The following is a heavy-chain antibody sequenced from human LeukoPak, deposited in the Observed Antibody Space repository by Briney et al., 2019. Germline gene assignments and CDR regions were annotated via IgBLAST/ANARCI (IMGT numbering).Heavy chain of an antibody. V-gene: IGHV1-69*05. D-gene: IGHD2-2*01. Sequence: SVKVSCKASGGTFSSYAISWVRQAPGQGLEWMGGIIPIFGTANYAQKFQGRVTITTDESTSTAYMELSSLRSEDTAVYYCATRDIVVVPAAQNYFDYWGQGTLVTVSS. CDR2: IIPIFGTA. CDR3: ATRDIVVVPAAQNYFDY. J-gene: IGHJ4*02. CDR1: GGTFSSYA.